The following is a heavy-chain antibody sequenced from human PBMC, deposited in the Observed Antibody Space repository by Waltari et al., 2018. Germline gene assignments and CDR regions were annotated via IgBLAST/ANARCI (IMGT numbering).Heavy chain of an antibody. V-gene: IGHV1-69*04. CDR3: ARSPVATPGSWFDP. CDR2: IIPILNIS. D-gene: IGHD1-1*01. J-gene: IGHJ5*02. CDR1: GGTFSSHA. Sequence: QVQLVQSGAEVKKPGSSVKVSCKASGGTFSSHAVSWVRQAPGQGPEWLGRIIPILNISDYAQKFQGRVTFTADKSTNTAYMDLTSLRSEDTAIYYCARSPVATPGSWFDPWGQGTLITVSS.